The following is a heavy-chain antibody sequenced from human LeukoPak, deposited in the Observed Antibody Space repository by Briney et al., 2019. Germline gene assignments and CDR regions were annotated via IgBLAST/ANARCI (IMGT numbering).Heavy chain of an antibody. CDR3: ARDGQLQDAFDI. CDR1: GFTFSSYS. CDR2: ISSSSSYI. Sequence: GGSLRLSCAASGFTFSSYSMNWVRQAPGKGLEWVSSISSSSSYIYYADSVKGRFTISRDNAKNSLYLQMNSLRAEDTAVYHCARDGQLQDAFDIWGQGTMVTVSS. J-gene: IGHJ3*02. V-gene: IGHV3-21*01. D-gene: IGHD2-2*01.